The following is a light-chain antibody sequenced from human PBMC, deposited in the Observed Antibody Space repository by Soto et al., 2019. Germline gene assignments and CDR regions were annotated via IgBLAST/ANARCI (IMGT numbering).Light chain of an antibody. CDR3: AAWDDSLNGVL. V-gene: IGLV1-44*01. CDR1: ASNIGSNS. Sequence: QSALTHPPSASGSPGQRVTLSCSGGASNIGSNSVTWYQQLPGTAPKLVLFGNNQRPSGVPDRISGSRSGTSASLAISGLQSEDAADYYCAAWDDSLNGVLFGGGTKVTVL. J-gene: IGLJ2*01. CDR2: GNN.